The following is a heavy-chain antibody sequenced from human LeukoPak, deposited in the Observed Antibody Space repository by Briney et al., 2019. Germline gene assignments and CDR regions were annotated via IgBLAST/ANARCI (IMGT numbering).Heavy chain of an antibody. CDR1: GFTFNIYA. CDR3: ARSSGWWSLDY. Sequence: PGGSLRLSCAASGFTFNIYAMTWVRQAPGRGLEWVSAFDTGFGTYYPDSLKGRFTISRGNSKNTLFLQMNSLRAEDTAVYYCARSSGWWSLDYWGQGTLVTVSS. D-gene: IGHD6-19*01. V-gene: IGHV3-23*01. CDR2: FDTGFGT. J-gene: IGHJ4*02.